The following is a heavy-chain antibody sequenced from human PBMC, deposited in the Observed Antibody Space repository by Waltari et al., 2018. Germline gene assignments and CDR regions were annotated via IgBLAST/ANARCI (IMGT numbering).Heavy chain of an antibody. V-gene: IGHV4-34*01. D-gene: IGHD1-26*01. CDR3: AGGTASAWELGHS. Sequence: QVQLHQGGAGLLKPSETLSLTCVVYGGSFSDYYWSWIRQPPGKGLEWLGEIKQSGLTNYNPSVKSRATMSLDTSKNQFSLKLSSLTAADTAVYYCAGGTASAWELGHSWGHGTLVTVSS. J-gene: IGHJ5*01. CDR1: GGSFSDYY. CDR2: IKQSGLT.